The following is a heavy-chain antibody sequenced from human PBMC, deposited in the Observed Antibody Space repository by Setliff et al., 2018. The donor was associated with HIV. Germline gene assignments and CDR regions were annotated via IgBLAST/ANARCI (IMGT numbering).Heavy chain of an antibody. CDR3: ARCSVGWSREEHPRPDGAFHI. CDR2: VYYRGIT. D-gene: IGHD3-3*01. J-gene: IGHJ3*02. Sequence: ASETLSLTCTVSGGSLTSSSYYWGWNRQPPGKGLEWLGLVYYRGITFYSPSLKSPVTISIDTSKSQFSLRLSSVTAADTAVYYCARCSVGWSREEHPRPDGAFHIWGQGSMVTVSS. V-gene: IGHV4-39*01. CDR1: GGSLTSSSYY.